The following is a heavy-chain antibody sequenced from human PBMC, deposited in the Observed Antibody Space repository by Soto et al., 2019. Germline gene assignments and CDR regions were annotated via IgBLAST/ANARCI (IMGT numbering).Heavy chain of an antibody. D-gene: IGHD1-26*01. CDR2: IIPVFATT. CDR1: GGTFSTYV. J-gene: IGHJ6*02. Sequence: QVQLVQSGAEVKKPGSSVKVSCKASGGTFSTYVISWVRQAPGQGLEWMGGIIPVFATTNYAQKFQGRVTITADESTRTGYMERNSLRSEDTAVYYWARGRIAGAATDFYYYGMDVWGQGTSVTVSS. V-gene: IGHV1-69*12. CDR3: ARGRIAGAATDFYYYGMDV.